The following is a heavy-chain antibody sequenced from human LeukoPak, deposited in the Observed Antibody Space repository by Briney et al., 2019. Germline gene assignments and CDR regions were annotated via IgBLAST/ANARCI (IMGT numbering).Heavy chain of an antibody. V-gene: IGHV1-8*01. Sequence: GSMKASCKTSGYTFTSYDINWLRQATGQGPEWMGRVSPNSGDSDYAQKFQGRVTMTRDTSISTAYMELSSLTYEDTAVYYCASYNGYAKWGQGTLVTVSS. CDR2: VSPNSGDS. CDR3: ASYNGYAK. J-gene: IGHJ4*02. CDR1: GYTFTSYD. D-gene: IGHD5-12*01.